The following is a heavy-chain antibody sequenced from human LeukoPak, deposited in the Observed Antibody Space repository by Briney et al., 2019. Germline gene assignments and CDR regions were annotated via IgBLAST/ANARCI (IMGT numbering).Heavy chain of an antibody. Sequence: PGGSLRLSCAASGFTFSSYEMNWVRQAPGKGLEWGSYIISSGSTIYYADSVKGRFTISRDNAKNSLYLQMNSLRAEDTAVYYCAREGAWDYGGRGVYFDYWGQGTLVTVSS. D-gene: IGHD4-23*01. J-gene: IGHJ4*02. V-gene: IGHV3-48*03. CDR2: IISSGSTI. CDR3: AREGAWDYGGRGVYFDY. CDR1: GFTFSSYE.